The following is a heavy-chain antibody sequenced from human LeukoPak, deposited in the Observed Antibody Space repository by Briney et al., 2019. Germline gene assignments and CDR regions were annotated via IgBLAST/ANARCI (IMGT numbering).Heavy chain of an antibody. D-gene: IGHD6-13*01. Sequence: PGGSLRLSCAASGFTVSSSYMYWVRQAPGKGLEWVSFFYRGDSTYYAESVRGRFTISRDNSKNTLYLLMNSLIPEDTAVYYCARAMSPGIAAAGDAFDIWGQGTMVTVSS. V-gene: IGHV3-53*01. CDR3: ARAMSPGIAAAGDAFDI. CDR2: FYRGDST. CDR1: GFTVSSSY. J-gene: IGHJ3*02.